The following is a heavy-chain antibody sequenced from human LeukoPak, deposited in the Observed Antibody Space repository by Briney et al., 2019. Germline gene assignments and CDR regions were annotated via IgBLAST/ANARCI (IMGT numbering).Heavy chain of an antibody. V-gene: IGHV4-59*12. Sequence: PSETLSLTCTVSGGSISSYYWSWIRQPPGKGLEWIGYIYYSGSTNYNPSLKSRVTISVDTSKNQFSLKLSSVTAADTAVYYCARERSSGWYQKYFQHWGQGTLVTVSS. CDR2: IYYSGST. J-gene: IGHJ1*01. D-gene: IGHD6-19*01. CDR3: ARERSSGWYQKYFQH. CDR1: GGSISSYY.